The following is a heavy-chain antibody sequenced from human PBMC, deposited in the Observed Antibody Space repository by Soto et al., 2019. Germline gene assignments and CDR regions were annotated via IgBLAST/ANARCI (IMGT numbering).Heavy chain of an antibody. V-gene: IGHV3-48*02. Sequence: GSLRLSCVASGFCLSDYAVNWVRQAPGKGLEWVSFISSDSRTIYYADSVEGRFTVSRDNARNSVSLQMDSLRDEDAAVYYCARIQLVEWFFINVDVYDMDVWGQGTPVTVSS. J-gene: IGHJ6*02. CDR3: ARIQLVEWFFINVDVYDMDV. CDR2: ISSDSRTI. CDR1: GFCLSDYA. D-gene: IGHD3-3*01.